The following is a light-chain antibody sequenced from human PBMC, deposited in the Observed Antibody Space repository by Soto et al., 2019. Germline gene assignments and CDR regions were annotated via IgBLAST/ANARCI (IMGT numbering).Light chain of an antibody. V-gene: IGLV2-11*01. CDR3: CSYAGSYYV. CDR1: SSDVGGYNY. J-gene: IGLJ1*01. Sequence: QSALTQPRSVSGSPGQSVTISCTGTSSDVGGYNYVSWYQQHPGKAPKLMIYEVSKRPSGVPDRFSGSKSGNTASLTISGHQAEDEADYCCCSYAGSYYVFGTGTKLTVL. CDR2: EVS.